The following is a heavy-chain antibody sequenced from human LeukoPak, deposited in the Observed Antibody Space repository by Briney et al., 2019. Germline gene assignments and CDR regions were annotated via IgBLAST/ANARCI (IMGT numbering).Heavy chain of an antibody. Sequence: SETLSLTCAVYGKSFSDYSWIWVRQPPGKGLEWIGEIDHSGSANYNPSLKSRVTISVDRSKNQFSLKLSSVTAADTAVYYCARHVGYCSSTSCYGSYGMDVWGQGTTVTVSS. CDR1: GKSFSDYS. CDR3: ARHVGYCSSTSCYGSYGMDV. V-gene: IGHV4-34*01. J-gene: IGHJ6*02. CDR2: IDHSGSA. D-gene: IGHD2-2*01.